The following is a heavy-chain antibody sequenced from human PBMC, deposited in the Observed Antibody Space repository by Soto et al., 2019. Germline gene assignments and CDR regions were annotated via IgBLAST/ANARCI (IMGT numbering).Heavy chain of an antibody. CDR3: ARGGNYYGFGFDP. D-gene: IGHD3-10*01. CDR2: IYHSGST. Sequence: PSETLSLTCAVSGYSISSGYYWGWIRQPPGKGLEWIGSIYHSGSTYYNPSLKSRVTISVDTSKNQFSLKLSSVTAADTAVYYCARGGNYYGFGFDPWGQGTLVTAPQ. J-gene: IGHJ5*02. CDR1: GYSISSGYY. V-gene: IGHV4-38-2*01.